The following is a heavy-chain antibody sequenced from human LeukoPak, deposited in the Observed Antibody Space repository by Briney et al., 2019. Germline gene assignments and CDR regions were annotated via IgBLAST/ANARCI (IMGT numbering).Heavy chain of an antibody. Sequence: SETLSLTCTVSGGSISSGGYYWSWIRQHPGKGLEWIGYIYYSGSTYYNPSLKSRVTISVDTSKNQFSLKLSSVTAADTAVYYCARSATIISSYYYMDVWGKGTTVTVSS. CDR2: IYYSGST. D-gene: IGHD5-12*01. CDR1: GGSISSGGYY. V-gene: IGHV4-31*03. J-gene: IGHJ6*03. CDR3: ARSATIISSYYYMDV.